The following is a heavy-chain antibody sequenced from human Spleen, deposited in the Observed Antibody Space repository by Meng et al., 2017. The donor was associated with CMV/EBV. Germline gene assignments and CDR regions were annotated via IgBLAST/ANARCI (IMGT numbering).Heavy chain of an antibody. CDR1: GGSFSGYF. J-gene: IGHJ6*02. V-gene: IGHV4-34*01. Sequence: SETLSLTYAVYGGSFSGYFWSWVRQPPGKGLDWIGEINYGGSTNYDPSLKSRLTMSVDTSKNQFSLRLSSVTAADTAMYYCARGGHDFRSNYYHQSYYYGMDVWGPGTTVTVSS. CDR3: ARGGHDFRSNYYHQSYYYGMDV. D-gene: IGHD3-3*01. CDR2: INYGGST.